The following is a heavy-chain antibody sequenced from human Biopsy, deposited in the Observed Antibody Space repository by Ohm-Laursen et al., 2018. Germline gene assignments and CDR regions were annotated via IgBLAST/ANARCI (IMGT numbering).Heavy chain of an antibody. CDR2: INHRGYT. V-gene: IGHV4-34*01. CDR1: GGSISGYY. J-gene: IGHJ4*01. Sequence: SETLSLTCAVSGGSISGYYWSWIRQPPGKGLEWIGEINHRGYTDYNASLMSRVSISVDTSKNQLSLNLTSVTAADTAVFYCARSGQWARYYFDYWGHGTLVTVSP. D-gene: IGHD6-19*01. CDR3: ARSGQWARYYFDY.